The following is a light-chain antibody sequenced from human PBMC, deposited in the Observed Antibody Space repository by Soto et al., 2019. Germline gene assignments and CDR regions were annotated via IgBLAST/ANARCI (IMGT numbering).Light chain of an antibody. CDR2: GAS. CDR3: LQYNNWVPT. J-gene: IGKJ1*01. V-gene: IGKV3-15*01. CDR1: QSVRSN. Sequence: EIVLTQSPGTLSLSPGERATLSCRASQSVRSNLAWYQQKPGQAPRLLIYGASTRATGIPARFSGSGSGTEFTFTISSLQSEDFAVYYCLQYNNWVPTFGQGTKVDIK.